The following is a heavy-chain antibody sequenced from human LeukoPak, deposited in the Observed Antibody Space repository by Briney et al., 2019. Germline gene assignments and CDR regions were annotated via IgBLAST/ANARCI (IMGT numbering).Heavy chain of an antibody. CDR1: GFTFSSCS. D-gene: IGHD2-8*01. V-gene: IGHV3-21*04. J-gene: IGHJ4*02. Sequence: GGSLRLSCAASGFTFSSCSMNWVRQAPGKGLEWVSSISSTSSYISYTDSVKGRFTISRDNAKNSLYLQMNSLRAEDTAVYYCAKVLRLYYDPLDYWGQGTLVTVSS. CDR2: ISSTSSYI. CDR3: AKVLRLYYDPLDY.